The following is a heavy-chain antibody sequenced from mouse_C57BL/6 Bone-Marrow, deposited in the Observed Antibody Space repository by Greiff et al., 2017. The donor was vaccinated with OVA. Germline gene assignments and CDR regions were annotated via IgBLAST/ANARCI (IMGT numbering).Heavy chain of an antibody. V-gene: IGHV1-76*01. D-gene: IGHD3-2*02. CDR1: GYTFTDYY. J-gene: IGHJ3*01. CDR2: IYPGSGNT. Sequence: QVQLQQSGAELVRPGASVKLSCKASGYTFTDYYINWVKQRPGQGLEWIARIYPGSGNTYYNEKFKGKATLTAEKSSSTAYMQLSSLTSEDSAVYFCAREGGQLRLRGFAYWGQGTLVTVSA. CDR3: AREGGQLRLRGFAY.